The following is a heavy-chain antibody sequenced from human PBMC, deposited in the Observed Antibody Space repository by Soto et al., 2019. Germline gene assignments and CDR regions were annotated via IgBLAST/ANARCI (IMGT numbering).Heavy chain of an antibody. Sequence: ASVKVSCTASGYTFTSYAMNWVRQAPGQGLEWMGWINTNTGNPTYAQGFTGRFVFSLDTSVSTAYLQICSLKAEDTAVYACVKGGWLDFWGQGTPVTVSS. V-gene: IGHV7-4-1*01. CDR1: GYTFTSYA. CDR3: VKGGWLDF. D-gene: IGHD3-16*01. J-gene: IGHJ5*01. CDR2: INTNTGNP.